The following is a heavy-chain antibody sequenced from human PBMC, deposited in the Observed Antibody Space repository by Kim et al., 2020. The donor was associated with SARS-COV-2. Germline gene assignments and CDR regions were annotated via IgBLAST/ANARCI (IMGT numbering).Heavy chain of an antibody. J-gene: IGHJ4*02. Sequence: GGSLRLSCAASGFTVSSNYMSWVRQAPGKGLEWVSVIYSGGSTYYADSVKDRFTISRDNSKNTLYLQMNSLRAEDTAVYYCARGAEYYDILTGYYKNPSLGYWGQGTLVTVSS. D-gene: IGHD3-9*01. CDR3: ARGAEYYDILTGYYKNPSLGY. V-gene: IGHV3-66*01. CDR1: GFTVSSNY. CDR2: IYSGGST.